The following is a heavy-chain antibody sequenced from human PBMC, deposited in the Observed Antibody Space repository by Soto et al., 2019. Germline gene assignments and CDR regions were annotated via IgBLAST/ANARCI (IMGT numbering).Heavy chain of an antibody. Sequence: SETLSLTCSVSGYSISSGYYWGWIRQAPGKGLEWIGNIHHSESTYYNPSLESRVTISIDTSKNQFSLRLTSVTAADTAIYYCARDISASDGDYWGQGTLVTVSS. CDR1: GYSISSGYY. V-gene: IGHV4-38-2*02. CDR2: IHHSEST. D-gene: IGHD2-21*01. CDR3: ARDISASDGDY. J-gene: IGHJ4*02.